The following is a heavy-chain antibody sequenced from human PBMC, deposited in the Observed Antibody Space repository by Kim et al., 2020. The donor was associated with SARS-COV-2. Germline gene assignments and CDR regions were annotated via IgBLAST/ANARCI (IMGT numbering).Heavy chain of an antibody. CDR2: IKRKSDGETT. Sequence: GGSLRLSCAGSGFTFTNAWMSWVRQAPGKGLEWVGRIKRKSDGETTDYAAPVKGRFTISRDDSKNTLYLQINSLKTEDTAVYYCVTTGEWMDVWGQGTPVTVSS. CDR3: VTTGEWMDV. V-gene: IGHV3-15*01. J-gene: IGHJ6*02. D-gene: IGHD1-1*01. CDR1: GFTFTNAW.